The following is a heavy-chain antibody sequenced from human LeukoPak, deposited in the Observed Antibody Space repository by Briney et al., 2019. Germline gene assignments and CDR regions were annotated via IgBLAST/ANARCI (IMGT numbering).Heavy chain of an antibody. CDR3: VRGSYSSGWYWYFDY. CDR1: GFTFSRYG. V-gene: IGHV3-30*19. D-gene: IGHD6-13*01. J-gene: IGHJ4*02. CDR2: ISFDGSNK. Sequence: PGGSLRLSCAASGFTFSRYGMHWVRQPPGRGLEWVAVISFDGSNKYFADSVDGRFAISRDDSKNTMTLYLNSLRVDDTAMYYCVRGSYSSGWYWYFDYWGQGTLVTVSS.